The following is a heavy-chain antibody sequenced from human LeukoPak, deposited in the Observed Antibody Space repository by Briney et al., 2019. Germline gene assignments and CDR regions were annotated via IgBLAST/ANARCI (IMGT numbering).Heavy chain of an antibody. D-gene: IGHD5-24*01. J-gene: IGHJ4*02. CDR1: GDSISSGDYY. V-gene: IGHV4-61*02. CDR3: ARERRDGYKVYFDY. Sequence: PSQTLSLTCTVSGDSISSGDYYWSWIRQPAGKGLEWIGRISSSGSTNYNPSLKSRVTISVDTSKNQFSLRLSSVTAADTAVYYCARERRDGYKVYFDYWGLGTLVTVSS. CDR2: ISSSGST.